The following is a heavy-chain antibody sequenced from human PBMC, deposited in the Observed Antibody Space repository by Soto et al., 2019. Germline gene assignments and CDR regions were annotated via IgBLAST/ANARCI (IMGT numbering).Heavy chain of an antibody. Sequence: GVSLRLSCAAAGFTCSSYDMHWVRQAQGKGLEWVAVIWYDGSNKYYGDSVKGRFTISRDNSKNTLYLQMNSLRAEDTAVCYCVRVLYASESFDSEEAPYGMDVWGQGTTVTVSS. V-gene: IGHV3-33*01. CDR1: GFTCSSYD. CDR3: VRVLYASESFDSEEAPYGMDV. J-gene: IGHJ6*02. CDR2: IWYDGSNK. D-gene: IGHD3-10*01.